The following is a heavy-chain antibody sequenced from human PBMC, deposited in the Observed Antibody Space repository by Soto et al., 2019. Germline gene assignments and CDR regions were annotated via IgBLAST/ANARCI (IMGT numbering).Heavy chain of an antibody. J-gene: IGHJ4*02. V-gene: IGHV3-48*03. CDR2: ISNTGYNI. D-gene: IGHD2-8*01. CDR3: ARDRDAYCSNGVCSGPYFDY. CDR1: GFTFSSYE. Sequence: GTLRLSCAASGFTFSSYEMIWVRQAPGKGLEWVSYISNTGYNIHYADSVKGRFTISRDNAKNLLFLQMNSLRAEDTAVYYCARDRDAYCSNGVCSGPYFDYWGRGTLVTVSS.